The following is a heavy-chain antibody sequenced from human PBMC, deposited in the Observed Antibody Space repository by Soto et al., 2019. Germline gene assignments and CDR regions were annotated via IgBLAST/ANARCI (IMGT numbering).Heavy chain of an antibody. J-gene: IGHJ5*02. CDR1: GASISTNHHN. CDR2: IHYRGDT. CDR3: ARLPTGYPNWFDP. Sequence: QVQLQGSGPGLVRPSETLSLTCTVSGASISTNHHNWAWVRQPPGKGLEWLGNIHYRGDTYFNASLGSQLSMSVDTSKHQFSLKLTSVTAAEPAVYYCARLPTGYPNWFDPWGQGTLVTVSS. V-gene: IGHV4-39*07. D-gene: IGHD3-9*01.